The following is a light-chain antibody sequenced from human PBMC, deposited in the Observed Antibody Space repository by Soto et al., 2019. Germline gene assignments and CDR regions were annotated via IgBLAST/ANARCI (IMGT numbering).Light chain of an antibody. Sequence: DIQMTQSPFTLSASVGARVTITCRASQSISNWLAWYHQTPGKAPKLLIFDASSLQSGVPSRFSGSGSGTEFTLTITSLQADDFGTYFCQQYNTYPLTFGGGTKVDFK. V-gene: IGKV1-5*01. CDR2: DAS. CDR3: QQYNTYPLT. J-gene: IGKJ4*01. CDR1: QSISNW.